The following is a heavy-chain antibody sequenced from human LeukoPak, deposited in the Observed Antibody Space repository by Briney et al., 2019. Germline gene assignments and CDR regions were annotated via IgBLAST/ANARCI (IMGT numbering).Heavy chain of an antibody. CDR2: IKQDGSEK. V-gene: IGHV3-7*01. CDR3: ARSLVGATIDY. D-gene: IGHD1-26*01. CDR1: GFTFTSYW. Sequence: PGGSLRLSCAASGFTFTSYWMSWVRQAPGKGLEWVANIKQDGSEKYYVDSVKGRFTISRDNAKNSLYLQMNSLRAEDTAVYYCARSLVGATIDYWGQGTLVTVSS. J-gene: IGHJ4*02.